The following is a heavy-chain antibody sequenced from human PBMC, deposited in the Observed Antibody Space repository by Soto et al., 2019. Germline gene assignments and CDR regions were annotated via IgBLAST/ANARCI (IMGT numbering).Heavy chain of an antibody. CDR2: INAGNGNT. V-gene: IGHV1-3*01. CDR1: GYTFTSYA. Sequence: QVQLVQSGAEVKKPGASVKVSCKASGYTFTSYAMHWVRQAPGQRLEWMGWINAGNGNTKYSQKFQGRVTITRDTSARTAYMELGSLRSEDSAVYYCARDSVSSGWFDYYYYYGMDVWGQGTTVTVSS. J-gene: IGHJ6*02. D-gene: IGHD6-19*01. CDR3: ARDSVSSGWFDYYYYYGMDV.